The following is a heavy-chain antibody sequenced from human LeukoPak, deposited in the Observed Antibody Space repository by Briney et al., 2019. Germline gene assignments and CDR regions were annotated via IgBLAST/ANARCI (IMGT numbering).Heavy chain of an antibody. V-gene: IGHV4-4*09. CDR3: AAGPWELDF. J-gene: IGHJ4*02. CDR2: IYNGGNT. Sequence: SETLSLTCTASGVSINTYYASWIRQAPGKGLEFIGFIYNGGNTNYNPSLKSRATISVDTSNNQFSLRLTSVTAADTAMYYCAAGPWELDFWGQGTLVTVSS. CDR1: GVSINTYY. D-gene: IGHD1-26*01.